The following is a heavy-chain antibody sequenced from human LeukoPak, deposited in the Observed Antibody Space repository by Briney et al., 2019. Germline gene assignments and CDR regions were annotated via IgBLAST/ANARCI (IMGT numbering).Heavy chain of an antibody. CDR1: GLTFSSYE. V-gene: IGHV3-48*03. CDR3: ARDLGTPSDY. J-gene: IGHJ4*02. CDR2: ISSSGSTM. Sequence: GGSLRLSCAASGLTFSSYEMNWVRQAPGKGLEWVSYISSSGSTMYYADSVKGRFTISRDNAKNSLYLQMNSLRAEDTAVYYCARDLGTPSDYWGQGTLVTVSS. D-gene: IGHD1-1*01.